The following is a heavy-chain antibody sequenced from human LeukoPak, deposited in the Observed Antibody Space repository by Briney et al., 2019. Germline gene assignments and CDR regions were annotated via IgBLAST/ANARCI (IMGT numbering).Heavy chain of an antibody. Sequence: VASVKVSCKAPGYTFTSYYMHWVRQAPGQGLEWMGIINPSGGSTSYAQKFQGRVTMTRDTSTSTVYMELSSLRSEDTAVYYCAREAGQQLVYDYWGQGTLVTVSS. V-gene: IGHV1-46*01. D-gene: IGHD6-13*01. J-gene: IGHJ4*02. CDR2: INPSGGST. CDR1: GYTFTSYY. CDR3: AREAGQQLVYDY.